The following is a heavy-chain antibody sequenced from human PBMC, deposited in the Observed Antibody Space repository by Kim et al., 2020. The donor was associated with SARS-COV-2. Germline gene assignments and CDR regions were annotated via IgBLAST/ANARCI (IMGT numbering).Heavy chain of an antibody. CDR3: ARLVLGYGDYVLGLGDYYGMDV. V-gene: IGHV4-39*01. CDR2: IYYSGST. Sequence: SETLSLTCTVSGGSISSSSYYWGWIRQPPGKGLEWIGSIYYSGSTYYNPSLKSRVTISVDTSKNQFSLKLSSVTAADTAVYYCARLVLGYGDYVLGLGDYYGMDVWGQGTTVTVSS. J-gene: IGHJ6*02. D-gene: IGHD4-17*01. CDR1: GGSISSSSYY.